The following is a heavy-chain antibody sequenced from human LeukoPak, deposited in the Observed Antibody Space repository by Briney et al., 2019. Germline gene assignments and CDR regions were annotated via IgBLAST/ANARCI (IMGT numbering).Heavy chain of an antibody. Sequence: SETLSLTCSVSGDSISEYYWSWIRQPPGKGLEWIGYIYVSGNTNYNPSLKSRLTLSLDTSKNQFSLKMTSVTAADTAIYYCARDHGWSGFNWFDPWGQGTLVTVSS. CDR2: IYVSGNT. CDR1: GDSISEYY. J-gene: IGHJ5*02. V-gene: IGHV4-59*01. CDR3: ARDHGWSGFNWFDP. D-gene: IGHD3-3*01.